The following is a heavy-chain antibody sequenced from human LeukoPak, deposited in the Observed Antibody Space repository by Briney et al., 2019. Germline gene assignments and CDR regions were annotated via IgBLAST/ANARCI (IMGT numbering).Heavy chain of an antibody. D-gene: IGHD2-2*01. Sequence: GASVKVSCKASGYTFTGYYMHWVRQAPGQGLEWMGWINPNSGGTNYAQKFQGRVTITRDTSISTAYMELSRLRSDDTAVYYCARSERLAPAAMFYWFDPWGQGTLVTVSS. CDR1: GYTFTGYY. V-gene: IGHV1-2*02. J-gene: IGHJ5*02. CDR3: ARSERLAPAAMFYWFDP. CDR2: INPNSGGT.